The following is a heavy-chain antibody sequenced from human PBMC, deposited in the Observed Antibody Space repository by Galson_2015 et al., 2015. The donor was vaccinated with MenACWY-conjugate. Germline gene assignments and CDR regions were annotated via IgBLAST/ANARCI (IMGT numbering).Heavy chain of an antibody. CDR3: ARGLSVGADVSPFAY. CDR1: GFTFGSFW. V-gene: IGHV3-74*01. Sequence: SLRLSCAASGFTFGSFWMHWVRQAPGKGLVWVSRMNSDWSSTSYADSVKGRITISTNNAKNTLYPQMNSLSAEAKALYYCARGLSVGADVSPFAYWGQGTLVTVSS. D-gene: IGHD5/OR15-5a*01. CDR2: MNSDWSST. J-gene: IGHJ4*02.